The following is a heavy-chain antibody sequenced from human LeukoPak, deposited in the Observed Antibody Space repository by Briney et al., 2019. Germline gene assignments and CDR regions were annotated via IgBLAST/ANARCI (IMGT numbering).Heavy chain of an antibody. CDR3: VKVGGNSWYSFYF. D-gene: IGHD6-13*01. CDR2: VTTNGGGT. V-gene: IGHV3-64D*09. CDR1: GFTFSGYA. J-gene: IGHJ4*02. Sequence: PAGSLRLSCSASGFTFSGYAMHWVRQTPGKGLEYVAAVTTNGGGTYYADSVKGRFTIFRDNTNNKLYLQMSSLRTEDTAVYYCVKVGGNSWYSFYFWGQGTLVTVSS.